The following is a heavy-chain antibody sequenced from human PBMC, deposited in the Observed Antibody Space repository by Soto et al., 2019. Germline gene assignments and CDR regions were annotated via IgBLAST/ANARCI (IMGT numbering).Heavy chain of an antibody. CDR1: GGSISSGGYY. D-gene: IGHD1-26*01. CDR2: IYYSGST. Sequence: TLSLTCTVSGGSISSGGYYWSWIRQHPGKGLEWIGYIYYSGSTYYNPSLKSRVTISVDTSKNQFSLKLSSVTAADTAVYYCARVGGSYYRPIFDYWGQGTLVTVSS. J-gene: IGHJ4*02. CDR3: ARVGGSYYRPIFDY. V-gene: IGHV4-31*03.